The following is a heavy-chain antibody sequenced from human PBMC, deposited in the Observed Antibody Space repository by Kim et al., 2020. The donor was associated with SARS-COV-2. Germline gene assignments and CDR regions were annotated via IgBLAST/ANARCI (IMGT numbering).Heavy chain of an antibody. Sequence: SETLSLTCTVSGGSISSYYWSWIRQPPGKGLEWIGYIYYSGSTNYNPSLKSRVTISVDTSKNQFSLKLSSVTAADTAVYYCARWTPRGSWIFDYWGQGTLVTVSS. CDR2: IYYSGST. CDR1: GGSISSYY. D-gene: IGHD6-13*01. CDR3: ARWTPRGSWIFDY. V-gene: IGHV4-59*08. J-gene: IGHJ4*02.